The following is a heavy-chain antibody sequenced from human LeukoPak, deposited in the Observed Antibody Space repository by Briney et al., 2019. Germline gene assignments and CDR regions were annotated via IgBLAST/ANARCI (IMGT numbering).Heavy chain of an antibody. CDR2: ISSSGGTI. CDR3: ARASGDGPLFDY. J-gene: IGHJ4*02. V-gene: IGHV3-11*01. D-gene: IGHD7-27*01. CDR1: GFTFSDYY. Sequence: GGSLRLSCAAPGFTFSDYYMSWIRQAPGKGLEWVSYISSSGGTIYYADSVKGRFTISRDNAKNSLYLQMNSLRAEDTAVYYCARASGDGPLFDYWGQGTLVTVSS.